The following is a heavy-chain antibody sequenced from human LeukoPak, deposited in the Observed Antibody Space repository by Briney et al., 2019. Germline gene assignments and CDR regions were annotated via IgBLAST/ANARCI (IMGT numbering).Heavy chain of an antibody. Sequence: GGSLRLSCAASGFTFSNAWMSWVRQAPGKGLEWVGRIKGKTDGGTTDYAAPVKGRFTISRDDSKNTLYLQMNSLKTEDTAVYYCTISMAGYDSSGYYIPFGAFDIWGQGTMVTVSS. CDR1: GFTFSNAW. J-gene: IGHJ3*02. CDR3: TISMAGYDSSGYYIPFGAFDI. D-gene: IGHD3-22*01. CDR2: IKGKTDGGTT. V-gene: IGHV3-15*01.